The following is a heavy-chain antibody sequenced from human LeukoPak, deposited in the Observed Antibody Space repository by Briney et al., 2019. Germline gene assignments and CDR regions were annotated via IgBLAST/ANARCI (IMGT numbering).Heavy chain of an antibody. CDR1: GFTFSSYW. Sequence: GGSLRLSCAASGFTFSSYWMHWVRQAPGKGLVWVSRINTDGSSTSYADSVKGRFTISRDNAKNTLCLQMNSLRAEDTAVYYCASASRDTYNLIDYWGQGTLVSVSS. D-gene: IGHD5-24*01. V-gene: IGHV3-74*01. CDR2: INTDGSST. J-gene: IGHJ4*02. CDR3: ASASRDTYNLIDY.